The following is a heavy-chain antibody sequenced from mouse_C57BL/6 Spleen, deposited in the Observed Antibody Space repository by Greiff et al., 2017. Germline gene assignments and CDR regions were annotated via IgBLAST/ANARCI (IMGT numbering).Heavy chain of an antibody. CDR2: ISYDGSN. Sequence: EVKLVESGPGLVKPSQSLSLTCSVTGYSITSGYYWNWIRQFPGNKLEWMGYISYDGSNHYNPSLKNRISFTRDTSKNQFFLKLNSVTTEDTATYYCARDYDYVYYFDYWGQGTTLTVSS. J-gene: IGHJ2*01. D-gene: IGHD2-4*01. CDR3: ARDYDYVYYFDY. V-gene: IGHV3-6*01. CDR1: GYSITSGYY.